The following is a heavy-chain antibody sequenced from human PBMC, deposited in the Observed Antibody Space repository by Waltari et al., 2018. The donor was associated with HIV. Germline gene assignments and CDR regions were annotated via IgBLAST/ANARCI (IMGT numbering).Heavy chain of an antibody. J-gene: IGHJ4*02. CDR3: ARGRAYDSRD. Sequence: QVQLQQWGAGLLKPSETLSLTCAVYGGSFRGYYWSWIRQPPGKGLEWIGEINHSGSTNYNPSLKSRVTISVDTSKNQFSLKLSSVTAADTAVYYCARGRAYDSRDWGQGTLVTVSS. V-gene: IGHV4-34*01. CDR2: INHSGST. CDR1: GGSFRGYY. D-gene: IGHD3-22*01.